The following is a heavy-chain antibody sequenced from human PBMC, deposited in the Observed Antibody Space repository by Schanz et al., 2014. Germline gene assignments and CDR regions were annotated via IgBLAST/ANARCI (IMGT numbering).Heavy chain of an antibody. CDR3: ARDKSEHHLLFFDF. CDR2: IDPNSGGT. J-gene: IGHJ4*02. CDR1: GNTLSAYY. V-gene: IGHV1-2*02. Sequence: QVQLVQSGADVKKPGASVKVSCKASGNTLSAYYIHWIRQAPGQGLEWMGWIDPNSGGTNYAQKFQGRVSMTRDTSINTAYMELSSLTSADTAIYFCARDKSEHHLLFFDFWGQGALVTVSP.